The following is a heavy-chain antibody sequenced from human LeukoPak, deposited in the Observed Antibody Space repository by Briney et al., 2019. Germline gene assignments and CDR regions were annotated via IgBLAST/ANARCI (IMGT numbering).Heavy chain of an antibody. V-gene: IGHV3-30*18. J-gene: IGHJ3*02. CDR3: AKDRIQWTHEAFDI. D-gene: IGHD3/OR15-3a*01. CDR2: ISYDGSNK. CDR1: GFTFSSYG. Sequence: PGGSLRLSCAASGFTFSSYGMHWVRQAPGKGLEWVAVISYDGSNKYYADSVKGRFTISRDNSKNTLYLQMNSLRAEDTAVYYCAKDRIQWTHEAFDIWGQGTMVTVSS.